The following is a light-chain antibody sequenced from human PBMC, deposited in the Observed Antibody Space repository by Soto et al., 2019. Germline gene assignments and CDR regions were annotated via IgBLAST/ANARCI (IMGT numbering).Light chain of an antibody. CDR1: ESVDSRH. J-gene: IGKJ1*01. CDR3: HQYGPSSWT. Sequence: DTVLTQSPGTLSLSPGERATLSCRASESVDSRHLAWYHQNPGQAPRLLISGVSTRATGIPDRFSGSGSGTDFTLTISRREPEDCAMYYCHQYGPSSWTFGQGTKGEIK. V-gene: IGKV3-20*01. CDR2: GVS.